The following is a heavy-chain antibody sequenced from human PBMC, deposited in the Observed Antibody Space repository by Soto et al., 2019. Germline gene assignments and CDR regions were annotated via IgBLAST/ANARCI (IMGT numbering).Heavy chain of an antibody. Sequence: GGSLRLSCAASGFTFSSYGMHWVRQAPGKGLEWVAVISYDGSNKYYADSVKGRFTISRDNSKNTLYLQMNSLRAEDTAVYYCAKDKVGCWFDPWGQGTLVTVSS. D-gene: IGHD1-26*01. CDR1: GFTFSSYG. CDR2: ISYDGSNK. J-gene: IGHJ5*02. V-gene: IGHV3-30*18. CDR3: AKDKVGCWFDP.